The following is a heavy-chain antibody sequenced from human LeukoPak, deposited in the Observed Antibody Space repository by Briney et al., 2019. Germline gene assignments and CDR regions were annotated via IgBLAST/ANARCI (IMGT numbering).Heavy chain of an antibody. CDR3: ARVLLQDAFDI. Sequence: PGGSLRLSCAASGFTFSYYGMHWVRQAPGKGLEWVSSISSSSSYIYYADSVKGRFTISRDNAKNSLYLQMNSLRAEDTAVYYCARVLLQDAFDIWGQGTMVTVSS. CDR1: GFTFSYYG. J-gene: IGHJ3*02. D-gene: IGHD2-21*01. CDR2: ISSSSSYI. V-gene: IGHV3-21*01.